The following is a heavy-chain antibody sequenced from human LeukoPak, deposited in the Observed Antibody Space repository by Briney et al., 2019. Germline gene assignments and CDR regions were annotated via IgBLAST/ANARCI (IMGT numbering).Heavy chain of an antibody. CDR3: ARDGTAAGLYFDL. Sequence: GGSLRLSCAVSGFTFRNYWMNWVRQAPGKGLEWVASIGQDGGEKSYVDSVKGRFTISRDNTKNSLYLQMSSLRAEDTAVYYCARDGTAAGLYFDLWGQGTLVTVSS. CDR2: IGQDGGEK. V-gene: IGHV3-7*01. CDR1: GFTFRNYW. J-gene: IGHJ4*01. D-gene: IGHD6-13*01.